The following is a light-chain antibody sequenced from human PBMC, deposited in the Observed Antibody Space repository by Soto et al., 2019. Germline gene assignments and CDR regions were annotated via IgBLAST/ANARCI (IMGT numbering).Light chain of an antibody. CDR2: GAS. Sequence: EIVLTQSPGNLSLSPGERATLSCRASQNINSRYLAWYQQKPGQAPRLLIYGASSRATGIPDRFSGSGSGTDFALTISRLEPEDFAVYYCQQFGSSPGFTFGPGTKVDIK. V-gene: IGKV3-20*01. CDR3: QQFGSSPGFT. CDR1: QNINSRY. J-gene: IGKJ3*01.